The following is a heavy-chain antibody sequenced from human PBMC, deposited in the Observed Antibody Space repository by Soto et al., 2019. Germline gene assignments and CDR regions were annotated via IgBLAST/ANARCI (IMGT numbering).Heavy chain of an antibody. CDR3: ARVVEDYDFWSGFAGMDV. V-gene: IGHV4-59*01. J-gene: IGHJ6*02. D-gene: IGHD3-3*01. CDR1: GGSISSYY. CDR2: IYYSGNT. Sequence: PSETLSLTCTVSGGSISSYYWSWIRQPPGKGLEWIGYIYYSGNTNYNPSLKSRVTISVDTSKNQFSLKLSSVTAADTAVYYCARVVEDYDFWSGFAGMDVWGQGTTVTVSS.